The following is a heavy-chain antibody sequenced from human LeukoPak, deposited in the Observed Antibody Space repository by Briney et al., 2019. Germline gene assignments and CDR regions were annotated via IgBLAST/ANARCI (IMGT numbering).Heavy chain of an antibody. CDR2: ISGSGGST. V-gene: IGHV3-23*01. J-gene: IGHJ4*02. CDR3: AKVSRNSGYYVDY. Sequence: GGSLRLSCAASGFTFSSYAMTWVRQTPGKGLEWVSFISGSGGSTYYADSVKGRFTISRDNSKNTLYLQMNSLRAEDTAVYYCAKVSRNSGYYVDYWGQGTLVTVSS. D-gene: IGHD3-22*01. CDR1: GFTFSSYA.